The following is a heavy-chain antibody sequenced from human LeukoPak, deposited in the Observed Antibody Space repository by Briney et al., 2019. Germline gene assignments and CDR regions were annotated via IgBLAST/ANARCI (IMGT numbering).Heavy chain of an antibody. CDR1: GGSISSYY. J-gene: IGHJ3*02. CDR2: MYWTGST. V-gene: IGHV4-59*01. Sequence: SETLSLTCSVSGGSISSYYWSWIRQPPGKGLEWIGYMYWTGSTNYNPSLTSRVTISVDTSKNQFSLKLTSVTAADTAVYYCARGPHWVTGDYDAFDIWGQGTMVTVSS. D-gene: IGHD4-17*01. CDR3: ARGPHWVTGDYDAFDI.